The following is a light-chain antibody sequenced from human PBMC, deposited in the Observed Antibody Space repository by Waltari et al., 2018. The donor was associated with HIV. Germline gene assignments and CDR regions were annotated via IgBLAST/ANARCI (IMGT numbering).Light chain of an antibody. CDR3: QVWDKSYREAV. CDR1: HIGNNP. CDR2: DDT. J-gene: IGLJ2*01. V-gene: IGLV3-21*02. Sequence: SYVLTQAPSLSVAPGQTATFPCGHIGNNPVQWNRQRPGPAPVLFVFDDTYRSPGIPARLSGATSGSQATLTITRVEVGDEADYFCQVWDKSYREAVFGGGTQLTVL.